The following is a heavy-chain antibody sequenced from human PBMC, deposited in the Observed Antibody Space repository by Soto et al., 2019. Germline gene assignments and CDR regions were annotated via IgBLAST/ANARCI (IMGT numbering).Heavy chain of an antibody. Sequence: GGSLRLSCAASGFTFSSYWMHWVRQAPGKGLVWVSRINSDGSSTSYADSVKGRFTISRDNAKDTLYLQMNSLRAEDTAVYYCARVEHGYYYGMDVWGQGTTVTVSS. CDR1: GFTFSSYW. J-gene: IGHJ6*02. V-gene: IGHV3-74*01. CDR3: ARVEHGYYYGMDV. CDR2: INSDGSST.